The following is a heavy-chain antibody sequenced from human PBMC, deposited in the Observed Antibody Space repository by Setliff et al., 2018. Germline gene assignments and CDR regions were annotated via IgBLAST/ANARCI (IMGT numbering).Heavy chain of an antibody. V-gene: IGHV1-69*05. CDR2: IIPSGGIT. Sequence: SVKVSCKSSGGTFTSYALSWVRQAPGQGLEWMGEIIPSGGITSYAQKFQGRVTITTDESTSTAYMELSSLRSDDTAVYYCARTTRSYFDYWGQGTLVTVSS. CDR3: ARTTRSYFDY. D-gene: IGHD4-17*01. J-gene: IGHJ4*02. CDR1: GGTFTSYA.